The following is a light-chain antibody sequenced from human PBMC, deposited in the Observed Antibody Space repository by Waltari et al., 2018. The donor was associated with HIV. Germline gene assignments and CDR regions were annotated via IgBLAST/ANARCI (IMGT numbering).Light chain of an antibody. CDR3: QVWHSRTAHVE. V-gene: IGLV3-21*02. Sequence: SYVLTPSPSVSVAPGRKVELTCGGDNIGSQNVHGYQQKSGQAPVLLVYDDSGRPSGIPERFSGSNSGNTATLTITRVEAGDEADYYCQVWHSRTAHVEFGGGTTLTVL. CDR2: DDS. J-gene: IGLJ2*01. CDR1: NIGSQN.